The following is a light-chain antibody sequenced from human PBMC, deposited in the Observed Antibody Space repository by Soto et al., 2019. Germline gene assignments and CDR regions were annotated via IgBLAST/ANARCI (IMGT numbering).Light chain of an antibody. J-gene: IGLJ2*01. CDR3: AAWDDSLNAVV. V-gene: IGLV1-44*01. CDR1: NSNVGSNT. CDR2: HNN. Sequence: QSVLTQPPSASGTPGQRVTISCSGSNSNVGSNTVDWYQQLPGTAPKLLIYHNNQRPSGVPDRLSGAKSGTSASLAISGLQSEDDADYYCAAWDDSLNAVVFGGGTKVTVL.